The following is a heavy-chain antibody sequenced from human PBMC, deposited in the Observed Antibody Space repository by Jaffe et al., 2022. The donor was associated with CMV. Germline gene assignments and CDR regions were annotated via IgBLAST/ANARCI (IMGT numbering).Heavy chain of an antibody. Sequence: EVQLLESGGGLVQPGGSLRLSCAASGFTFSSYAMSWVRQAPGKGLEWVSAISGSGGSTYYADSVKGRFTISRDNSKNTLYLQMNSLRAEDTAVYYCAKTIFGVVSDTYYYYYGMDVWGQGTTVTVSS. CDR3: AKTIFGVVSDTYYYYYGMDV. V-gene: IGHV3-23*01. J-gene: IGHJ6*02. D-gene: IGHD3-3*01. CDR1: GFTFSSYA. CDR2: ISGSGGST.